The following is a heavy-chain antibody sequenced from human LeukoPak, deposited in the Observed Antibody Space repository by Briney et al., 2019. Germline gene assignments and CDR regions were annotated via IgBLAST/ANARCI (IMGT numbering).Heavy chain of an antibody. Sequence: PGGSLRLSCAASGFTFSSYAMNWVRQAPGKGLEWVSAISGSGGSTYYADSVKGRFTISRDNSRNTLYLQMNSLRAEDTAVYYCAKGFKFTYYYGSDYFDYWGQGTLVTVSS. CDR3: AKGFKFTYYYGSDYFDY. CDR1: GFTFSSYA. V-gene: IGHV3-23*01. CDR2: ISGSGGST. D-gene: IGHD3-10*01. J-gene: IGHJ4*02.